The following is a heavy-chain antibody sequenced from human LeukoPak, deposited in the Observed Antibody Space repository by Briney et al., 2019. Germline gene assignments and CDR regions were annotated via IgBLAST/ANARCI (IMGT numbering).Heavy chain of an antibody. CDR1: GFTFSRYR. D-gene: IGHD3-22*01. CDR3: ARDYDSSVYGVRFEY. CDR2: IKQDGSDK. V-gene: IGHV3-7*04. J-gene: IGHJ4*02. Sequence: PGGSLRLSCVASGFTFSRYRMSWVRQAPGKGLEWVANIKQDGSDKYYVDSVKGRFTITRDNAKDSLYLQMNSLRAEDTAVYYCARDYDSSVYGVRFEYWGQGPLVTVPS.